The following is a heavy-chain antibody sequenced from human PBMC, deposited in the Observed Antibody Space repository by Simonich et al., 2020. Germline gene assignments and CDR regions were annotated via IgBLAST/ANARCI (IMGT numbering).Heavy chain of an antibody. Sequence: EVQLVESGGGLVQPGGSLRLSCAASGFIFSSDWLRWVHRAPGKWLEWVDNIKQDGSEKYYVDSVKGRFTISRDNDKNSLYLQMNSLRAEDTAVYYCARDGLGTAYYYYMDVWGKGTTVTVSS. D-gene: IGHD7-27*01. CDR1: GFIFSSDW. CDR2: IKQDGSEK. J-gene: IGHJ6*03. CDR3: ARDGLGTAYYYYMDV. V-gene: IGHV3-7*01.